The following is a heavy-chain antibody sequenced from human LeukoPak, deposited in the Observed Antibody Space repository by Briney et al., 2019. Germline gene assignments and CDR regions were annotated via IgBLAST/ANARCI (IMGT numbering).Heavy chain of an antibody. CDR1: GGSISRNTHY. V-gene: IGHV4-39*02. Sequence: PSETLSLTCSVSGGSISRNTHYCGWIRQPPGKGLEWIGSIHYSGSTYYNPSLKSRVTISVDTSKNHFSLNLRSVTAADTAVYYCARRSYNSPFRYWGQGTPVTVSS. D-gene: IGHD5-24*01. CDR3: ARRSYNSPFRY. CDR2: IHYSGST. J-gene: IGHJ4*02.